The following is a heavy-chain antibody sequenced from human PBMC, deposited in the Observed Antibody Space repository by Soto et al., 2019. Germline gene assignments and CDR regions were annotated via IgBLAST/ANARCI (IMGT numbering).Heavy chain of an antibody. CDR3: ARGWLLDYGLDV. Sequence: QVQLVQSGAEVKKPGASVKVSCKAAGYTFSGYYMHWVRQAPGQGLEWMGWINPNRGGTKYAQKFQGRVTMTRDTSISTCYMELSRLRSDDTAVYYCARGWLLDYGLDVWGQGTTVTVSS. V-gene: IGHV1-2*02. CDR1: GYTFSGYY. D-gene: IGHD2-21*02. J-gene: IGHJ6*02. CDR2: INPNRGGT.